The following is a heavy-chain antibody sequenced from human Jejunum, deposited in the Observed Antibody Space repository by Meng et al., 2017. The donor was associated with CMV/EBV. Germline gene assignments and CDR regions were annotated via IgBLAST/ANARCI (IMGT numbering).Heavy chain of an antibody. CDR3: ARDRTSVIVPAAILY. CDR2: ISYDGGNE. D-gene: IGHD2-2*01. CDR1: FTFSIYP. Sequence: FTFSIYPMHWVRQAPGKGLEWVAVISYDGGNEYYADSVKGRFTVSRDNSKTTLYLQMNSLRPDDTAVYYCARDRTSVIVPAAILYWGQGTLVTVSS. J-gene: IGHJ4*02. V-gene: IGHV3-30-3*01.